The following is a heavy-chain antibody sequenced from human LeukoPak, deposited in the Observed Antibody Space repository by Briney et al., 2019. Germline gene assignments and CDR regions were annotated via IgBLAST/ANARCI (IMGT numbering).Heavy chain of an antibody. V-gene: IGHV3-23*01. D-gene: IGHD3-22*01. J-gene: IGHJ1*01. CDR2: VSGGSGDK. CDR1: GFTFTSYA. CDR3: ATHYYDSSGYYYALEH. Sequence: GGSLRLSCAASGFTFTSYAMSWVRQAPGKGLEWVSAVSGGSGDKFYADSVKGRFTISRDNYRNTLYVQMNSLRPEDTAEYYCATHYYDSSGYYYALEHWGQGTLVTVSS.